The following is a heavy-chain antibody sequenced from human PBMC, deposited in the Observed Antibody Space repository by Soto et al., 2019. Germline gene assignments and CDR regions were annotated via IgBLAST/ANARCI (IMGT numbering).Heavy chain of an antibody. V-gene: IGHV3-23*01. D-gene: IGHD2-21*01. CDR3: AKDSPSHVGGWELPFDY. Sequence: VQLLESGGGLVQPGGSLRLSCAASGLTFGSYAMSWVRQAPGKGLEWVSAISGSGGTTYYADSVRGRFTISRDNSENTLYRQMNSLRADDTAVYYCAKDSPSHVGGWELPFDYWGQGTLVTVSS. J-gene: IGHJ4*02. CDR1: GLTFGSYA. CDR2: ISGSGGTT.